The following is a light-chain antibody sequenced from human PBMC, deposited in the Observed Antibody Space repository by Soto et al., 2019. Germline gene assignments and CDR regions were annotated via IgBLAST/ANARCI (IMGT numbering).Light chain of an antibody. CDR1: QRFSDY. J-gene: IGKJ4*01. Sequence: DIQMTQSPSSLSASVGDRVTITCRSSQRFSDYLNWYQQRPGEAPKLLIHTVSTLQSGVPSRFSGSGSGTEFTLTISSLQPEDVAIYYCQQFYSSPTSFGGGTKVE. V-gene: IGKV1-39*01. CDR2: TVS. CDR3: QQFYSSPTS.